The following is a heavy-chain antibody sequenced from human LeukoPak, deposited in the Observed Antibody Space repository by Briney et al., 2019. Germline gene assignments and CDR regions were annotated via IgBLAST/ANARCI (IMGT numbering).Heavy chain of an antibody. V-gene: IGHV3-23*01. CDR2: ISGSGETT. D-gene: IGHD6-13*01. CDR1: GFTFSSYA. CDR3: AREKRIAAAGSYYYYGMDV. J-gene: IGHJ6*02. Sequence: GGSLRLSCAASGFTFSSYAMSWVRQAPGKGLEWVSAISGSGETTFYADSVKGRFTISRDNAKNSLYLQMNSLRAEDTAVYYCAREKRIAAAGSYYYYGMDVWGQGTTVTVSS.